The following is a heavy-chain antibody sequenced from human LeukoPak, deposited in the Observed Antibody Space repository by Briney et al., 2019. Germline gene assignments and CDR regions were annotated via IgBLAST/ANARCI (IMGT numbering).Heavy chain of an antibody. CDR2: INAGNGNI. CDR3: ARGYCSSTSCYMDV. D-gene: IGHD2-2*01. Sequence: ASVKVSCKASGHTSTTYAIHWVRQAPGQGLEWMGWINAGNGNIKYSQKLQGRVTITGDTSASTAYMELSSLRSEDTAVYYCARGYCSSTSCYMDVWGQGTTLT. J-gene: IGHJ6*02. CDR1: GHTSTTYA. V-gene: IGHV1-3*01.